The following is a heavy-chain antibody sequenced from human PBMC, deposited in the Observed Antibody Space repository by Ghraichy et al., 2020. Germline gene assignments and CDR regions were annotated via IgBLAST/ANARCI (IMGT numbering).Heavy chain of an antibody. CDR3: ARGKRAYSSSSPPLF. Sequence: SQTLSLTCAVYGGSFSGYYWSWIRQLPGKGLEWIGEINHSGSTNYNPSLKSRVTISVDTSKNQFSLKLSSVTAADTAVYYCARGKRAYSSSSPPLFWGQGTLVTVSS. J-gene: IGHJ4*02. CDR1: GGSFSGYY. CDR2: INHSGST. V-gene: IGHV4-34*01. D-gene: IGHD6-6*01.